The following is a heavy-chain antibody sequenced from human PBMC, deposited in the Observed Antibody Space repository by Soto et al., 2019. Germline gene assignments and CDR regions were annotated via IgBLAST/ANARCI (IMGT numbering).Heavy chain of an antibody. CDR2: ITGSGGTT. CDR3: AKGGGMAVAGTYFQY. Sequence: GGSLRLSCAASGFTFSSYAMSWVRQAPGKGLEWVSSITGSGGTTNHADSVRGRFTISRDNSKNTLYLQMNGLRAEDTAVYYCAKGGGMAVAGTYFQYWGQGTLVTVSS. V-gene: IGHV3-23*01. D-gene: IGHD6-19*01. J-gene: IGHJ1*01. CDR1: GFTFSSYA.